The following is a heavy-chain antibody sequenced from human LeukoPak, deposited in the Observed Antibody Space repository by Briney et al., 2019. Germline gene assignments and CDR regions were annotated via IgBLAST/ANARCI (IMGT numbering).Heavy chain of an antibody. CDR2: ISGSGGST. J-gene: IGHJ4*02. V-gene: IGHV3-23*01. D-gene: IGHD6-6*01. CDR3: AKFGSIAARLTCFDY. Sequence: PGGSLRLSCAASGFTLSSYAVSWVRQAPGEGLEWGSAISGSGGSTYYADSVKGRFTISRDNSKNTLYLQMNSLRAEDTAVYYCAKFGSIAARLTCFDYWGQGTLVTVSS. CDR1: GFTLSSYA.